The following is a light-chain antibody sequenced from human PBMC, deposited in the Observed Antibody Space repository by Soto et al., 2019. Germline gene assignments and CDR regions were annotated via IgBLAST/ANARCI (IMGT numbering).Light chain of an antibody. CDR2: GAS. V-gene: IGKV3-15*01. CDR3: QQYYSWPLT. J-gene: IGKJ4*01. Sequence: EIVMTQSPATLSVSPGERAALSCRASQSLTSYLAWFQQKPGQAPSLLIYGASTRATGIPDRFSGSGSGTEFTLTINSLQSDDFAVYFCQQYYSWPLTFGGGTKVEIK. CDR1: QSLTSY.